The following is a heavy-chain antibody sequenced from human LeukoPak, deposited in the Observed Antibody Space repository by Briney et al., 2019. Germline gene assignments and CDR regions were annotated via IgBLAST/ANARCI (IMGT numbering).Heavy chain of an antibody. D-gene: IGHD3-22*01. J-gene: IGHJ2*01. CDR2: ISAYNGNT. CDR3: AREFYDSSVAWYFDL. Sequence: ASVKVSCKASGYTFTSYGISWVRQAPGQGLEWMGWISAYNGNTNYAQKFQGRVTMTRDTSTSTVYMGLSSLRSEDTAVYYCAREFYDSSVAWYFDLWGRGTLVTVSS. V-gene: IGHV1-18*01. CDR1: GYTFTSYG.